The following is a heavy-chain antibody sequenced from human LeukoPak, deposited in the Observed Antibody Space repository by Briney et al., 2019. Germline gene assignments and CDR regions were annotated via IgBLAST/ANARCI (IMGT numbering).Heavy chain of an antibody. J-gene: IGHJ4*02. V-gene: IGHV3-21*01. Sequence: GGSLRLSCAASGFTFSSYGMNWVRQAPGKGLEWVSSISSSGTYIYFADSVKGRFTISGDNAKNSLYLQMNSLRAEDTAVYYCARDRALYYDFWSGYYGEGYWGQGTLVTVSS. CDR3: ARDRALYYDFWSGYYGEGY. CDR2: ISSSGTYI. CDR1: GFTFSSYG. D-gene: IGHD3-3*01.